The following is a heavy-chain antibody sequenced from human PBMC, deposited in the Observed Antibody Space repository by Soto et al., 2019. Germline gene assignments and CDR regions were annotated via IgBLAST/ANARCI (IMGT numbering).Heavy chain of an antibody. D-gene: IGHD6-19*01. CDR3: AKDYRSGWLEY. J-gene: IGHJ4*02. V-gene: IGHV3-30*18. Sequence: PGVSLRLSCAASGFTFSSYGMHWVRQSPGKGLEWVAVISYDGSNKYYADSVKGRFTISRDNSKNTLYLQMNSLRAEDTAVYYCAKDYRSGWLEYWGQGTLVSVSS. CDR1: GFTFSSYG. CDR2: ISYDGSNK.